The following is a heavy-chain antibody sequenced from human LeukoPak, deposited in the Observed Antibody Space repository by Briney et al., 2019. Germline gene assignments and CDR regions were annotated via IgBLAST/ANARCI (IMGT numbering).Heavy chain of an antibody. Sequence: PSETLSLTCTVSGGSISSYYWSWIRQPPGKGLEWIGYIYYSGSTNYNPSLKSRVTISVDTSKNQFSLKLSSVTAADTAVYYCARLSEKAYCGGDCYSGYWYFDLWGRGTLVTVSS. CDR2: IYYSGST. CDR1: GGSISSYY. CDR3: ARLSEKAYCGGDCYSGYWYFDL. J-gene: IGHJ2*01. V-gene: IGHV4-59*08. D-gene: IGHD2-21*02.